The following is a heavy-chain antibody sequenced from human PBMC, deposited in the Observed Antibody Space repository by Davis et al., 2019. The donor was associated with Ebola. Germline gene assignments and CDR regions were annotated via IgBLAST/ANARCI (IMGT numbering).Heavy chain of an antibody. CDR1: GGTFSSYA. D-gene: IGHD5-12*01. V-gene: IGHV1-69*04. CDR2: IIPILGIA. Sequence: SVKVSCKASGGTFSSYAISWVRQAPGQGLEWMGRIIPILGIANYAQKFQGRVTITADKSTSTAYMELSSLRSEDTAVYYCATHYSGYDSVWDYWGQGTLVTVSS. J-gene: IGHJ4*02. CDR3: ATHYSGYDSVWDY.